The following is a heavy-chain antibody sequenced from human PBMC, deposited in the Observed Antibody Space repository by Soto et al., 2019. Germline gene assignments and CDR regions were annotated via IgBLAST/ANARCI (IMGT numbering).Heavy chain of an antibody. Sequence: SETLSLTCTVSGGSISSYYWSWIRQPPGKGLEWIGYIYYSGSTNYNPSLKSRVTISVDTSKNQFSLKLSSVTAADTAVYYCARETIPAAMGGLNWFDPWGQGTLVTVSS. CDR2: IYYSGST. CDR3: ARETIPAAMGGLNWFDP. J-gene: IGHJ5*02. V-gene: IGHV4-59*01. CDR1: GGSISSYY. D-gene: IGHD2-2*01.